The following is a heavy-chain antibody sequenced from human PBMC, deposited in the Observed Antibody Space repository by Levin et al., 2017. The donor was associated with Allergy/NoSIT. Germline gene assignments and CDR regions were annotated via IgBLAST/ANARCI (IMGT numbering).Heavy chain of an antibody. CDR3: ARVGWLATMGLDY. Sequence: PGGSLRLSCAASGFIISSNYITWVRQAPGKGLEWVSVTYSSGITYYADSVKGRFTISRDNSKNTLYLQMNSLRAEDTALYYCARVGWLATMGLDYWGQGTLVTVSS. V-gene: IGHV3-53*01. D-gene: IGHD6-19*01. CDR1: GFIISSNY. J-gene: IGHJ4*02. CDR2: TYSSGIT.